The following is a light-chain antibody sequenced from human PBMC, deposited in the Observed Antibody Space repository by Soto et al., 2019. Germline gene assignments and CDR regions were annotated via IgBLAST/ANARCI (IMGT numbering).Light chain of an antibody. Sequence: DTVMTQSPATLSVSPGETATLSCRASESVGSHLAWYQQKAGQAPRLLIYGVSTRATGIPARFRGSGSETDFTLTISSLQSEDSAIYYCHQYDNWPPWTFGQGTKVEI. J-gene: IGKJ1*01. CDR1: ESVGSH. V-gene: IGKV3-15*01. CDR2: GVS. CDR3: HQYDNWPPWT.